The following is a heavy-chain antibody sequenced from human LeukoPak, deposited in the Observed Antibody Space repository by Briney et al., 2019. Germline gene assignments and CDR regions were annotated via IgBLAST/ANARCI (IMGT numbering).Heavy chain of an antibody. J-gene: IGHJ6*02. D-gene: IGHD3-10*01. Sequence: GGSLRLSCAASGFTFDDYAMLWVRQAPGKGLEWVSGISWNSGSIGYADSVKGRFTISRDNAKNSLYLQMNSLRAGDTALYYCAKAPITMPYYGMDVWGQGTTVTVSS. V-gene: IGHV3-9*01. CDR2: ISWNSGSI. CDR1: GFTFDDYA. CDR3: AKAPITMPYYGMDV.